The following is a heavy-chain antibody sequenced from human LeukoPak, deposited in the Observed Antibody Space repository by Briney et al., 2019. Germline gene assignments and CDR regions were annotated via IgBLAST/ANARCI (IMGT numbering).Heavy chain of an antibody. CDR3: AGTYSSGWYWYFDL. CDR2: IYYSGST. Sequence: PSETLSLTCTVSGGSISSYYWSWIRQPPGQGLEWIGYIYYSGSTNYNPSLTSRVTISVDTSKNQFSLKLCSVTAADTAVYYCAGTYSSGWYWYFDLWGRGTLVTVSS. J-gene: IGHJ2*01. CDR1: GGSISSYY. D-gene: IGHD6-19*01. V-gene: IGHV4-59*08.